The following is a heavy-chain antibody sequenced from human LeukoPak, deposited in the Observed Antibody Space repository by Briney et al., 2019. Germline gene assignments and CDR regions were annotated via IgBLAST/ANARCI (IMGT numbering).Heavy chain of an antibody. CDR1: GFTFSSYA. D-gene: IGHD2-15*01. CDR3: AKDRYYCSGGSGSTPGYYFDY. Sequence: GGSLRLSCAASGFTFSSYAMSWVPQALGKGLEWVSAISGSGGNTYYADSVKGRFTISRDNSKNTLDLQMNSLRAEDTAVYYCAKDRYYCSGGSGSTPGYYFDYWGQGTLVTVSS. CDR2: ISGSGGNT. J-gene: IGHJ4*02. V-gene: IGHV3-23*01.